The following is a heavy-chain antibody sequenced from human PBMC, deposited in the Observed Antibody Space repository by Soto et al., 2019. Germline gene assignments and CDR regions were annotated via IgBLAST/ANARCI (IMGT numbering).Heavy chain of an antibody. CDR1: GFAFRTYA. CDR3: AREETAWPLAYGLDV. CDR2: IGRRSDI. Sequence: GWSLRLSCAASGFAFRTYAMAWVRQAPGKGLEWVSSIGRRSDIYYADSVKGRFTISRDNAKNSVSLQMNSLRDEDTAVYYCAREETAWPLAYGLDVWGQGTTVTVSS. J-gene: IGHJ6*02. V-gene: IGHV3-21*01. D-gene: IGHD2-21*02.